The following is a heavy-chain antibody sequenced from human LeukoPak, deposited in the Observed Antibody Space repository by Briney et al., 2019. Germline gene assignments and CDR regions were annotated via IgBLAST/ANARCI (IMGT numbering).Heavy chain of an antibody. V-gene: IGHV3-23*01. D-gene: IGHD5-12*01. Sequence: PGGSLRLSCAASGFTFSSYAMSWVRQAPGKGLEWVSAISGSGGSTYYADSVKGRFTISRDNSKNTLYLQMNSLRAEDTAVYYCVKVLYSGYDWGDAFDIWGQGTMVTVSS. CDR1: GFTFSSYA. CDR2: ISGSGGST. J-gene: IGHJ3*02. CDR3: VKVLYSGYDWGDAFDI.